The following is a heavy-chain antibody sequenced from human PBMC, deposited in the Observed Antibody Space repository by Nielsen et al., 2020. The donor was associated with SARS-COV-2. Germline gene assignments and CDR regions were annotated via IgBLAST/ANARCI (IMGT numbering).Heavy chain of an antibody. V-gene: IGHV4-39*01. CDR2: IYYSGRT. Sequence: SETLSLTCSVANDYIRSSDYYWGWIRQPPGQGLEWIGSIYYSGRTYYNPSLKSRVTISEDPSKNQFSLRLSSVTAADTAVYYCARGRRRHIAAAGTGGFDPWGQGTLVTVSS. J-gene: IGHJ5*02. CDR1: NDYIRSSDYY. D-gene: IGHD6-13*01. CDR3: ARGRRRHIAAAGTGGFDP.